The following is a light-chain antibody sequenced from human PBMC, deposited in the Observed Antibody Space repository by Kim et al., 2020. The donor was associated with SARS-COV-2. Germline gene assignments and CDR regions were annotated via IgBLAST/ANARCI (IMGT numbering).Light chain of an antibody. CDR2: GKN. CDR3: KSRDRNSKVV. V-gene: IGLV3-19*01. Sequence: SSELTQDPAVSVALGQTVRISCQGDSLRSYYATWYQQKPGQSPVLVIYGKNDRPSGIPDRFSGSSSGNTASLTITGAQAEDEADYHCKSRDRNSKVVFGGGTQLTVL. J-gene: IGLJ2*01. CDR1: SLRSYY.